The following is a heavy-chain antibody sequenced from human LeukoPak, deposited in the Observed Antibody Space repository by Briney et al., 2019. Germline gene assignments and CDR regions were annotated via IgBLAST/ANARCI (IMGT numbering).Heavy chain of an antibody. Sequence: PSETLSLTCTVSGYSISSGYYWGWIRQPPGKGLEWIGSIYHSGSTYYNPSLKSRVTISVDTSKNQFSLKLSSVTAADTAVYYCARYWGSSWYVPFDPWGQGTLVTVSS. CDR1: GYSISSGYY. D-gene: IGHD6-13*01. V-gene: IGHV4-38-2*02. J-gene: IGHJ5*02. CDR2: IYHSGST. CDR3: ARYWGSSWYVPFDP.